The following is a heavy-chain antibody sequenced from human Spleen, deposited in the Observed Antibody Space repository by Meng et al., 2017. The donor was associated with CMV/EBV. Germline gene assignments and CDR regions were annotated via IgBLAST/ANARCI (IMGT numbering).Heavy chain of an antibody. J-gene: IGHJ6*02. CDR2: ISSTGNLI. Sequence: GESLKISFAASGFSFSSFEMNWFRQAPGKGLEWVSYISSTGNLIYYADSVKGRFTISRDNAKNSLYLQMHSLRAEDTAVYYCERERNIMEVPPPDYGLDVWGQGTTVTVSS. CDR3: ERERNIMEVPPPDYGLDV. D-gene: IGHD5-12*01. CDR1: GFSFSSFE. V-gene: IGHV3-48*03.